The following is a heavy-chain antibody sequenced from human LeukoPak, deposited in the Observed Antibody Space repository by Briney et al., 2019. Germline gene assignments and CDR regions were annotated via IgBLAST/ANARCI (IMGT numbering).Heavy chain of an antibody. Sequence: GGSLRLSCAASGFTFSSNAMSWVRQAPGKGLEWVSPISTGGGGTYYADSVKGRFTISRDNPNNTLYLQMNNLRAEDTAVYYCAKPRDSIVGTTTPTRLATLDIWGQGTMVTVSS. J-gene: IGHJ3*02. CDR3: AKPRDSIVGTTTPTRLATLDI. D-gene: IGHD1-26*01. CDR1: GFTFSSNA. CDR2: ISTGGGGT. V-gene: IGHV3-23*01.